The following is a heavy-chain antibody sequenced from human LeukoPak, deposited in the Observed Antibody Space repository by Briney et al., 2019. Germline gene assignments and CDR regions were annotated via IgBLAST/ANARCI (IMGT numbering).Heavy chain of an antibody. CDR1: GFTFSGYA. CDR2: ISGNGGNT. D-gene: IGHD2-2*01. CDR3: AKGGYCSSTSCPADY. J-gene: IGHJ4*02. Sequence: GGSLRLSCAASGFTFSGYAMSWVRQAPGMGLEWVSVISGNGGNTHYADSVKGRFTISRDNSKNTLYLQMSSLRADDTAVYYCAKGGYCSSTSCPADYWGQGTLVTVSA. V-gene: IGHV3-23*01.